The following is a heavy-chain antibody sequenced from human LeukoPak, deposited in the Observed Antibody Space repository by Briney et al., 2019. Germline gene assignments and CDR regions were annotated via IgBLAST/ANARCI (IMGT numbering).Heavy chain of an antibody. Sequence: GASVNVSCTASGYTFTGYYMHWVRQAPGQGLEWMGWINPNSGGTNYAQKVQGRVTMTRDTSISTAYMELSRLRSDDTAVYYCARDPNSGWGFDYFSTRDDYWGQGTLVTVSS. J-gene: IGHJ4*02. D-gene: IGHD6-19*01. CDR3: ARDPNSGWGFDYFSTRDDY. CDR2: INPNSGGT. CDR1: GYTFTGYY. V-gene: IGHV1-2*02.